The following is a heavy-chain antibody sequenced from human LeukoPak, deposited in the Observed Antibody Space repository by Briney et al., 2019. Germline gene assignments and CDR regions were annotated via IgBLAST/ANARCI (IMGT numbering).Heavy chain of an antibody. J-gene: IGHJ6*03. CDR2: IYHSGSS. V-gene: IGHV4-4*02. D-gene: IGHD2-15*01. CDR1: GGFISTGNW. Sequence: PSETLSLTCAVSGGFISTGNWWSWVRQSPDKGLEWIGEIYHSGSSNYNPSLKSRVTMSIDNSKHHFSLSLTSVTAADTAVYYCAREGSRRLYMDVWGRGTTVTVSS. CDR3: AREGSRRLYMDV.